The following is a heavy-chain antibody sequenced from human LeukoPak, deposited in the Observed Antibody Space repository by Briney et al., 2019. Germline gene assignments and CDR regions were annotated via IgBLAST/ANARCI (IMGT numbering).Heavy chain of an antibody. Sequence: SETLSLTCTVSGGSISSYYWSWIRQPPGKGLEWIGYIYYSGSTNYNPSLKSRVTISVDTSKNQFSLKLSSVTAADTAVYYCARDQLGTYAFDIWGQGTMVTVSS. D-gene: IGHD2-2*01. CDR1: GGSISSYY. J-gene: IGHJ3*02. V-gene: IGHV4-59*01. CDR2: IYYSGST. CDR3: ARDQLGTYAFDI.